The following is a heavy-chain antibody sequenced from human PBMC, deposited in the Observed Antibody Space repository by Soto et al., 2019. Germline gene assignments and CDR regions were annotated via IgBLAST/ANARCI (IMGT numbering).Heavy chain of an antibody. Sequence: EVQLVESGGGLVKPGGSLRLSCAASGFPFTSYTMNWVRQAPGKGLEWVSSISSSNTYIYYADSVRGRFTISRDNAKNSLYLQMNSLRAEDTAVYYCARDGPKSNSPTPVSNYYYYGMDVWGQGTTVSVSS. J-gene: IGHJ6*02. CDR3: ARDGPKSNSPTPVSNYYYYGMDV. CDR2: ISSSNTYI. V-gene: IGHV3-21*01. CDR1: GFPFTSYT. D-gene: IGHD1-1*01.